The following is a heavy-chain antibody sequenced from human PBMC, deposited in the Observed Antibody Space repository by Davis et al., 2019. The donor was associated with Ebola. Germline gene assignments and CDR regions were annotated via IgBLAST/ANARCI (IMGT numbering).Heavy chain of an antibody. J-gene: IGHJ6*02. CDR2: INPNSGGT. D-gene: IGHD2-2*01. CDR1: GYTFTGYY. Sequence: AASVKVSCKASGYTFTGYYMHWVRQAPGQGLEWMGWINPNSGGTNYAQKFQGWVTMTRDTSISTAYMELSRLRSEDTAVYYCARGYCSSTSCYFFYYYGMDVWGQGTTVTVSS. CDR3: ARGYCSSTSCYFFYYYGMDV. V-gene: IGHV1-2*04.